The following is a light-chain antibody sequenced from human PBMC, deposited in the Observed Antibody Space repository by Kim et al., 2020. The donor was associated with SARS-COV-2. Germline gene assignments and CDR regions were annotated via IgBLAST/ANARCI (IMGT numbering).Light chain of an antibody. V-gene: IGKV1-5*03. CDR2: KAS. CDR3: QQYHTYWT. J-gene: IGKJ1*01. CDR1: QSISTW. Sequence: SASVGETVTITGRASQSISTWLAWYQQKPGKAPELLIYKASTLQGEVPSRFSGSGSGTEFTLTIAGVQPDDFATYFCQQYHTYWTFGPGTKVDIK.